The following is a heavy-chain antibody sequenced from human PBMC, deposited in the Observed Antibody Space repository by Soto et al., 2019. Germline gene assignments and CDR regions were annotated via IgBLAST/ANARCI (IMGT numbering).Heavy chain of an antibody. Sequence: PGGSLRLSCAASGFTFSSYAMHWVRQAPGKGLEWVAVISYDGSNKYYADSVKGRFTISRDNSKNTLYLQMNSLRAEDTAVYYCARVSSGYSPSGYPYYYYGMDVWGQGTTVTVSS. CDR2: ISYDGSNK. J-gene: IGHJ6*02. D-gene: IGHD3-22*01. CDR3: ARVSSGYSPSGYPYYYYGMDV. V-gene: IGHV3-30-3*01. CDR1: GFTFSSYA.